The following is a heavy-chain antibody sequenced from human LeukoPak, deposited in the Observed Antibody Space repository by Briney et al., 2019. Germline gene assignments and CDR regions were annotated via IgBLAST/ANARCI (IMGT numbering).Heavy chain of an antibody. Sequence: PGRSLRLSCAASGFTFDDYAMHWVRQAPGKGLEWVSGISWNSGSIGYADSVKGRFTISRDNAKNSLYLQMNSLRAEDTAVYYCASLFSQVWFGEGGAFDIWGQGTMVTVSS. V-gene: IGHV3-9*01. CDR3: ASLFSQVWFGEGGAFDI. CDR2: ISWNSGSI. CDR1: GFTFDDYA. J-gene: IGHJ3*02. D-gene: IGHD3-10*01.